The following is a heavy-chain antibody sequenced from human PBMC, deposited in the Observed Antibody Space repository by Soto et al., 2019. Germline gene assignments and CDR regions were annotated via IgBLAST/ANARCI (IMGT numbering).Heavy chain of an antibody. CDR3: ARSFHSGYRCGGDCYTIDY. J-gene: IGHJ4*02. D-gene: IGHD2-21*02. Sequence: QVQLVESGGGVVQPGRSPRLSCAASGFTFSSYGMHWVRQAPGKGLEWVAVIWYDGSNKYYADSVKGRFTISRDNSKNTLYLQMNSLRAEYTAVYYCARSFHSGYRCGGDCYTIDYWGQGTLVTVSS. CDR2: IWYDGSNK. CDR1: GFTFSSYG. V-gene: IGHV3-33*01.